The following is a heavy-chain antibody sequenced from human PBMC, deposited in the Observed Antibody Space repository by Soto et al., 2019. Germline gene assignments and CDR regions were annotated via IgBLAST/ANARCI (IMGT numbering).Heavy chain of an antibody. Sequence: QVQLVQSGAEVKKPGSSVKVSCKASGGTFSSYSISWVRKAPGQGLEWMGRIIPILGIANYAQKCQGRVTITADKSTSTAYMELSSLRSEDTALYYCASSSRVLLDYWGQGTLVTVSS. CDR3: ASSSRVLLDY. CDR2: IIPILGIA. V-gene: IGHV1-69*02. J-gene: IGHJ4*02. CDR1: GGTFSSYS. D-gene: IGHD3-10*01.